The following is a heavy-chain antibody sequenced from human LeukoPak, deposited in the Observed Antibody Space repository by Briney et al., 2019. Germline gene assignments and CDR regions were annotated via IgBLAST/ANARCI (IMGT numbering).Heavy chain of an antibody. CDR1: GFIFSNYA. CDR2: ISYDGSKK. V-gene: IGHV3-30-3*01. Sequence: PGGSLRLSCAASGFIFSNYALHWVRQAPGKGLEWVAVISYDGSKKYHADSVKGRFTISRDNSKNTLYLQMDSLTTGDTAMYYCARDESGSDYHFDYWGQGTLVTVSS. D-gene: IGHD5-12*01. J-gene: IGHJ4*02. CDR3: ARDESGSDYHFDY.